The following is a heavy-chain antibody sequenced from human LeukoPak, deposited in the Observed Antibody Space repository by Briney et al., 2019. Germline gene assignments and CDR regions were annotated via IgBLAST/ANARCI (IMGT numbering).Heavy chain of an antibody. J-gene: IGHJ3*02. V-gene: IGHV1-18*01. Sequence: ASVKVSCKASGYTFTSYGISWVRQAPGQGLEWMGWISAYNGNTNYAQKLQGRVTMTTDTSTSTAYMALRGLRSDDTAVYYCARESRNFWSGYYGTTYAFDIWGNGTMVTVSS. D-gene: IGHD3-3*01. CDR1: GYTFTSYG. CDR2: ISAYNGNT. CDR3: ARESRNFWSGYYGTTYAFDI.